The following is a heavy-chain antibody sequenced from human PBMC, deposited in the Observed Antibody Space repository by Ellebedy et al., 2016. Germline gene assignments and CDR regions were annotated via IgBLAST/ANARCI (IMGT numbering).Heavy chain of an antibody. Sequence: GESLKISCAASGFTFSGSAMHWVRQASGKGLEWVGRIRSKANSYATAYAASVKGRFTISRDDSKNTAYLQMNSLKTEDTAVYYCTTYYEHVLRFLAYAFDIWGQGTMVTVSS. CDR3: TTYYEHVLRFLAYAFDI. CDR2: IRSKANSYAT. J-gene: IGHJ3*02. V-gene: IGHV3-73*01. D-gene: IGHD3-3*01. CDR1: GFTFSGSA.